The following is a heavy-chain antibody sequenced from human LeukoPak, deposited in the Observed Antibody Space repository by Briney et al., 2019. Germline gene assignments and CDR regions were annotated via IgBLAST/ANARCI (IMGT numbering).Heavy chain of an antibody. CDR2: IIPILGIA. D-gene: IGHD4-17*01. CDR1: GGTFSSYA. CDR3: ARAKGADGDYVYWFDP. J-gene: IGHJ5*02. Sequence: SVKVSCKASGGTFSSYAISWVRQAPGQGLEWMGRIIPILGIANYAQKFQGRVTITADKSTSTAYMELSSLRSEDTAVYYCARAKGADGDYVYWFDPWGQGTLVTVSS. V-gene: IGHV1-69*04.